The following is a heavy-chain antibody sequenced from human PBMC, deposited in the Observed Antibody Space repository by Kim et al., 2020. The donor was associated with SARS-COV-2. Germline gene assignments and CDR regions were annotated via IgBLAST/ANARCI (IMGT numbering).Heavy chain of an antibody. D-gene: IGHD3-9*01. CDR1: GFTFSSYA. CDR3: ASDVRYFGWLSLASDY. Sequence: GGSLRLSCAASGFTFSSYAMHWVRQAPGKGLEWVAVISYGGSNKYYADSVKGRFTISRDNSKNTLYLQMNSLRAEDTAVYYCASDVRYFGWLSLASDYWGQGTLVTDSS. V-gene: IGHV3-30-3*01. J-gene: IGHJ4*02. CDR2: ISYGGSNK.